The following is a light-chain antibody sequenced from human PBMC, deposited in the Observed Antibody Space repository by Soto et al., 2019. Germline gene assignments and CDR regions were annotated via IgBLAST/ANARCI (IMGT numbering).Light chain of an antibody. CDR2: GAS. Sequence: PGARATLSCRASQSVSSSYLAWYQQRPGQAPRLLLYGASSRATGIPDRFTGSGSGTDFTLTISRLEPEDFAVYYCQQYDTLGQGTKVDI. CDR3: QQYDT. CDR1: QSVSSSY. J-gene: IGKJ2*01. V-gene: IGKV3-20*01.